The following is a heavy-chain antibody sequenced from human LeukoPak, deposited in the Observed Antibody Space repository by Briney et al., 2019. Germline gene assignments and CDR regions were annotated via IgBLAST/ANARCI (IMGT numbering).Heavy chain of an antibody. D-gene: IGHD6-13*01. CDR3: ARGRRRLAAASAAPPAPYFDC. Sequence: GGSLRLSCEVSGFNFGDYYMSWIRQAPGKGLEWVSSISSSSSYIYYADSVKGRFTISRDNAENSLYLQMSTLRAEDTAVYYCARGRRRLAAASAAPPAPYFDCWGQGTLVTVSS. V-gene: IGHV3-11*06. J-gene: IGHJ4*02. CDR1: GFNFGDYY. CDR2: ISSSSSYI.